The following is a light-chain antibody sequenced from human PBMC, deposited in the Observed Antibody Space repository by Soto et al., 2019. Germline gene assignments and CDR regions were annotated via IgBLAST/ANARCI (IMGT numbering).Light chain of an antibody. CDR3: QLYGISPPFT. CDR2: GAS. J-gene: IGKJ4*01. CDR1: PSVRTTY. Sequence: GLKHSPGTLSLSPGERASLSCRASPSVRTTYLTWYQHKHGQAPRLLIYGASTRANGVPDRFSGSGSGTDFTLTLSRLEPEDFAVYYCQLYGISPPFTFGGGTKVDI. V-gene: IGKV3-20*01.